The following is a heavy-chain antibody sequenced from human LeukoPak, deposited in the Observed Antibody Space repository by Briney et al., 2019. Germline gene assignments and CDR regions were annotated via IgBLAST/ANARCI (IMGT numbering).Heavy chain of an antibody. Sequence: GGSLRLSCVASEFTFSAYGLTWVRQAPGKGLEWVAKISQDGSEKHYVDSVKGRFTISRDNAKKSLYLQMNSLRAEDTAVYYCARGRLPDSWGQGTLVPVSS. CDR1: EFTFSAYG. D-gene: IGHD3-16*01. CDR2: ISQDGSEK. CDR3: ARGRLPDS. V-gene: IGHV3-7*01. J-gene: IGHJ4*02.